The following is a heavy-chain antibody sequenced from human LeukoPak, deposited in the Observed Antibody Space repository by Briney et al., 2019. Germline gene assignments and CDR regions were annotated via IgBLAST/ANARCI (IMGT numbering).Heavy chain of an antibody. D-gene: IGHD2-2*01. V-gene: IGHV4-38-2*01. CDR1: GYSISSGYY. CDR3: ARRFDCSSTSCYPPRDYCMDV. Sequence: SETLSLTCAVSGYSISSGYYWGWIRQPPGKGLEWIGSIYHSGSTYYNPSLKSRVTISVDTSKNQFSLKLSSVTAADTAVYYCARRFDCSSTSCYPPRDYCMDVWGKGTTVTVSS. J-gene: IGHJ6*03. CDR2: IYHSGST.